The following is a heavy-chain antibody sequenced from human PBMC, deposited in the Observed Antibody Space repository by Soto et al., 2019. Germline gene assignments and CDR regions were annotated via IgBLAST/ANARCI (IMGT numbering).Heavy chain of an antibody. J-gene: IGHJ4*02. Sequence: GGSLRLSCAASGFTVSSNYMSWVRQAPGKGLEWVSVIYSGGSTYYTDSVKGRFTISRDNSKNTLYLQMNSLRAEDTAVYYCARLERIAGACTYWGQGTLVTVSS. CDR1: GFTVSSNY. CDR3: ARLERIAGACTY. D-gene: IGHD1-26*01. CDR2: IYSGGST. V-gene: IGHV3-66*04.